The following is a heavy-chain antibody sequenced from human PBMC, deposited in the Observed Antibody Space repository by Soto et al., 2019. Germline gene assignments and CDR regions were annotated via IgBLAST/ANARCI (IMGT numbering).Heavy chain of an antibody. D-gene: IGHD6-13*01. V-gene: IGHV1-69*02. CDR1: GGTFSSYT. CDR3: AGGNSSSSKPAAFDI. J-gene: IGHJ3*02. CDR2: IIPILGIA. Sequence: QVQLVQSGAEVKKPGSSVKVSCKASGGTFSSYTISWVRQAPGQGLEWMGRIIPILGIANYAQKFQGRVTIAADKSTSTAYMELSSLRSEDTAVYDCAGGNSSSSKPAAFDIWGQGTMVTVSS.